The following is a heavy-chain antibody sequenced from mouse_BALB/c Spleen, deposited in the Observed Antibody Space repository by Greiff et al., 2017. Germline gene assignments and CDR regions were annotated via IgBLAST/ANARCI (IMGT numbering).Heavy chain of an antibody. CDR1: GYTFTDYN. J-gene: IGHJ2*01. V-gene: IGHV1S29*02. D-gene: IGHD1-1*01. CDR2: IYPYNGGT. CDR3: ARLGYYGSFFDY. Sequence: EVKLEESGPELVKPGASVKISCKASGYTFTDYNMHWVKQSHGKSLEWIGYIYPYNGGTGYNQKFKSKATLTVDNSSSTAYMELRSLTSEDSAVYYCARLGYYGSFFDYWGQGTTLTVSS.